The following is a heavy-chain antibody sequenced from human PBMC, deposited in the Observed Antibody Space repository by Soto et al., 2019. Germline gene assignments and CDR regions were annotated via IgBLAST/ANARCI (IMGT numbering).Heavy chain of an antibody. D-gene: IGHD2-21*01. CDR1: GFTVSSNY. J-gene: IGHJ6*03. CDR3: ARYSYYYYMDV. V-gene: IGHV3-66*01. CDR2: IYSGGST. Sequence: GGSLRLSCAASGFTVSSNYMSWVRQAPGKGLEWVSVIYSGGSTYYADSGKGRFTISRDNSKNTLYHQMNSLRAEDTAVYYCARYSYYYYMDVWGKGTTVTVSS.